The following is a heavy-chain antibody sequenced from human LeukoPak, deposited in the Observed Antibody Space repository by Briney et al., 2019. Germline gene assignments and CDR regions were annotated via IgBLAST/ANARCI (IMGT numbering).Heavy chain of an antibody. J-gene: IGHJ4*02. D-gene: IGHD2-2*01. Sequence: SETLSLTCAVYGGSFSGYYWSWIRQPPGKGLEWIGEINHSGSTNYNPSLKSRVTISVDTSKNQFSLKLSSVTAADTAVYYCASSPYCSSTSCSGQNWGQGTLVTVSS. CDR1: GGSFSGYY. CDR2: INHSGST. CDR3: ASSPYCSSTSCSGQN. V-gene: IGHV4-34*01.